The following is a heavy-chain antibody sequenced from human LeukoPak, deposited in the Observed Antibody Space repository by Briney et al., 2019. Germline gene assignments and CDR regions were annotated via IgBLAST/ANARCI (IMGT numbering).Heavy chain of an antibody. CDR2: ISSDSSFT. Sequence: GGSLRLSCAASGFTFSSYSMNWVRQAPGKGLEWVSSISSDSSFTYYADSVKGRFTISRDNAKNSLYLQMNSLRAEDTAVYYCARDSSGSDHFDNWGQGTLVTVSS. D-gene: IGHD3-10*01. V-gene: IGHV3-21*01. J-gene: IGHJ4*02. CDR3: ARDSSGSDHFDN. CDR1: GFTFSSYS.